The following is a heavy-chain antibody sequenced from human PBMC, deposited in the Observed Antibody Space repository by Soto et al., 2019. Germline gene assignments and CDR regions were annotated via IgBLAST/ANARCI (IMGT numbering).Heavy chain of an antibody. Sequence: GASVKVSCKASGGTFSSYAISWVRQAPGQGLEWMGWIIPGLGTANYAQRFQGRVSMTEDTSASTAYMELRNLRSEDTAVYYCAIFSSIAARGPPIWGQGTLVTVSS. J-gene: IGHJ4*02. V-gene: IGHV1-69*06. CDR2: IIPGLGTA. CDR1: GGTFSSYA. D-gene: IGHD6-6*01. CDR3: AIFSSIAARGPPI.